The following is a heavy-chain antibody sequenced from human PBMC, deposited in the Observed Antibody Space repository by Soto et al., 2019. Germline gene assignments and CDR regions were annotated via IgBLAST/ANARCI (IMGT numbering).Heavy chain of an antibody. CDR1: GFTFSTYT. CDR3: TTTLYSNTVPPEGY. CDR2: MSGRGTST. D-gene: IGHD4-4*01. Sequence: EVQLLESGGGLVQPGGSLRLSCAASGFTFSTYTMSWVRQAPGKGLEWVSDMSGRGTSTYYADSVKGRFTISRDNSKNTLYLQMSSLRAEDTAVYYCTTTLYSNTVPPEGYCGQGTLVTVSS. V-gene: IGHV3-23*01. J-gene: IGHJ4*02.